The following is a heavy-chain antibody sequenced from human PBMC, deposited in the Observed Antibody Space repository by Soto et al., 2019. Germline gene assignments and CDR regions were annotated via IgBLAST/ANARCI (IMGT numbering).Heavy chain of an antibody. D-gene: IGHD3-22*01. J-gene: IGHJ5*02. CDR1: GYTFNSYG. Sequence: QVQMVQSGAEVKKPGASVKVSCKASGYTFNSYGISWVRQAPGQGLEWMGWISAHNGNTNYAQKLQGRVTMTTDTYTSTAYMELRSLRSDDTAVYYCARVKGSGYHNWFDPWGQGTLVTVSS. CDR3: ARVKGSGYHNWFDP. V-gene: IGHV1-18*01. CDR2: ISAHNGNT.